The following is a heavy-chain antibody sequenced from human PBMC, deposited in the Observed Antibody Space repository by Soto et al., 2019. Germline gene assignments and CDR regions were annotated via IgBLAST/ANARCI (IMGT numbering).Heavy chain of an antibody. Sequence: QVQLVQSGAEVKKPGSSVKVSCKASGGTFSSYTISWVRQAPGQGLEWMGRIIPILGIANYAQKFQGRVTITADKSTSTAYMELSSLRSEDTAVYYCARDSIVATIRSYFDYWGQGTLVTVSS. J-gene: IGHJ4*02. CDR1: GGTFSSYT. D-gene: IGHD5-12*01. CDR2: IIPILGIA. V-gene: IGHV1-69*08. CDR3: ARDSIVATIRSYFDY.